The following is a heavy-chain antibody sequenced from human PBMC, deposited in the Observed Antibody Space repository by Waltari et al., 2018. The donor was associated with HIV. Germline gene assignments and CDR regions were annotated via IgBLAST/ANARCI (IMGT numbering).Heavy chain of an antibody. Sequence: EVQLVESGGGVVRPGGSLRTSWVGSGSRFNSYGMGWVRQGSGKGLGWVSGINLKGESPRYGESVKGRFTSSREHAKNALYLEMNSLRVEDTAFYYCARIRRKFGEPRPTGWVDPWGQGTQVIVSS. J-gene: IGHJ5*02. CDR1: GSRFNSYG. D-gene: IGHD3-10*01. CDR3: ARIRRKFGEPRPTGWVDP. CDR2: INLKGESP. V-gene: IGHV3-20*04.